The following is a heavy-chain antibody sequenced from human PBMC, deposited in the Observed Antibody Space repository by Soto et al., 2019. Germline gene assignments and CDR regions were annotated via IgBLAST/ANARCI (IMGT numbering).Heavy chain of an antibody. V-gene: IGHV3-11*01. CDR1: GFTFSDYY. J-gene: IGHJ4*02. D-gene: IGHD3-3*01. CDR3: ARANTEYDFWSGYLDY. CDR2: ISSSGSTI. Sequence: GGSLRLSCAASGFTFSDYYMSWIRQAPGKGLEWVSYISSSGSTIYYADSVKGRFTISRDNAKNSLYLQMNSLRAEDTAVYYCARANTEYDFWSGYLDYWGQGTLVTVSS.